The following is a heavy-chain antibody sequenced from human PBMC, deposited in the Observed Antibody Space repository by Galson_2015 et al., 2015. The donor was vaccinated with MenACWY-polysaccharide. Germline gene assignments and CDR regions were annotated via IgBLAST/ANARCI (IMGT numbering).Heavy chain of an antibody. Sequence: GTDDNTYYAASVKGRFTISRDNSKNTLYLQMNSLRAEDTAIYYCAKGLGSFDFWGQGTLVTVSS. V-gene: IGHV3-23*01. D-gene: IGHD3-10*01. CDR3: AKGLGSFDF. CDR2: GTDDNT. J-gene: IGHJ4*02.